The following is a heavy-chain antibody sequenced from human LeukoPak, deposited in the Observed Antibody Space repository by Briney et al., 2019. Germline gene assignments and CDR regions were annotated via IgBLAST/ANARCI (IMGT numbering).Heavy chain of an antibody. J-gene: IGHJ4*02. Sequence: PGGSLRLSCAASGFTFSSYWMHWVRQAPGKGLLWVSRISSDGSSTTYADSVKGRFTISRDNAKNTLYLQMNSLRAEDTAVYYCARAAVAGDFDYWGRGTLATVSS. CDR3: ARAAVAGDFDY. D-gene: IGHD6-19*01. CDR2: ISSDGSST. CDR1: GFTFSSYW. V-gene: IGHV3-74*01.